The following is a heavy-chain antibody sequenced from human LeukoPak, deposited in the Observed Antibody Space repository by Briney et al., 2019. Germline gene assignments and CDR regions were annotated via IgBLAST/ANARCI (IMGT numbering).Heavy chain of an antibody. CDR3: ARRITGTTSDSFDY. CDR1: GGSISSNNYY. CDR2: ISYTGST. D-gene: IGHD1-20*01. V-gene: IGHV4-39*01. Sequence: SETLSLTCTVSGGSISSNNYYWGWIRQPPGEGLEWIGSISYTGSTYYNPSLKSRVTISVDTSRNQFSLKVSSLTAADTAMYYCARRITGTTSDSFDYWGQGTLVTVSS. J-gene: IGHJ4*02.